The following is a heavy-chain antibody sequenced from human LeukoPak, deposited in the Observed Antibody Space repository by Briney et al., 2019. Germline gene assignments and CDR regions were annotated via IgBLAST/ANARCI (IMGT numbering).Heavy chain of an antibody. V-gene: IGHV1-18*01. J-gene: IGHJ6*02. D-gene: IGHD4-17*01. Sequence: ASVKVSCKASGYTFTSYGISWVRQAPGQGLEGMGWISAYNGNTNYAQKLQGRVTMTTDTSTSTAYMELRSLRSDDTAVYYCARDDGDYYYYGMDVWGQGTTVTVSS. CDR2: ISAYNGNT. CDR3: ARDDGDYYYYGMDV. CDR1: GYTFTSYG.